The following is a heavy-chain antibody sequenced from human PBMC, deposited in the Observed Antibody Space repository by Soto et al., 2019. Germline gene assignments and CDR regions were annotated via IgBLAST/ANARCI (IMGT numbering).Heavy chain of an antibody. CDR1: GYTFTTFG. Sequence: GESLKLSCTGFGYTFTTFGISWVRQLPGKGLEWMGRIDPGDTYATYSPAFQGHVTISADKATSTAYLQWSSLKASDTAMYFCARIYCTTTTCDSRFDPWGQGTLVTVSS. V-gene: IGHV5-10-1*01. D-gene: IGHD2-2*01. J-gene: IGHJ5*02. CDR3: ARIYCTTTTCDSRFDP. CDR2: IDPGDTYA.